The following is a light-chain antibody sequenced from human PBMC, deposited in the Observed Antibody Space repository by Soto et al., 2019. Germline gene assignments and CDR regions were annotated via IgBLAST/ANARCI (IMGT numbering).Light chain of an antibody. V-gene: IGKV1-6*01. CDR1: QDISDD. CDR3: LQNHNYPRT. Sequence: MTQSPSSLSASVGDRVTITCRASQDISDDVGWYQQTPGKAPKLLTSGASRLQSGVPSRFSGSGSGAAFTLTITSLRPEDSATYYCLQNHNYPRTFGQGTKVEI. CDR2: GAS. J-gene: IGKJ1*01.